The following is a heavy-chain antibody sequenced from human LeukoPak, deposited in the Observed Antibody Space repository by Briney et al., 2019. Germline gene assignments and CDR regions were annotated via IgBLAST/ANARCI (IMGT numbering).Heavy chain of an antibody. CDR3: AKVVQYTASTGTGLAS. Sequence: GGSLRLSCAASEFTFDTYWMSWVRQAPGKGLEWVAHIKQDGSEKYYVDSVKGRFTISRDNTKNSLYLQMNSLRAEDTAIYYCAKVVQYTASTGTGLASWGQGTLVTVSS. V-gene: IGHV3-7*01. D-gene: IGHD5-18*01. J-gene: IGHJ4*02. CDR2: IKQDGSEK. CDR1: EFTFDTYW.